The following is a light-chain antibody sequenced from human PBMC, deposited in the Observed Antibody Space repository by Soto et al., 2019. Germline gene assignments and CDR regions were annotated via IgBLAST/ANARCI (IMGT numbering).Light chain of an antibody. CDR1: QSISSY. V-gene: IGKV1-39*01. Sequence: DIQMTQSPSSLSASVGDRVTITCRASQSISSYLNWYQLKPGKAPKLLIYAASSLQSGVPSRFSGSGSGTDFTLTIISLQPEDFATYYCQQSYSTPWTFGQGTKVEIK. CDR3: QQSYSTPWT. J-gene: IGKJ1*01. CDR2: AAS.